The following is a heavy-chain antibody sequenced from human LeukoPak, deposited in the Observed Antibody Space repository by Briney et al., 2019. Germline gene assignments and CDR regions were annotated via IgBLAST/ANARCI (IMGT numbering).Heavy chain of an antibody. CDR3: ARTSPTSHVDF. D-gene: IGHD3-16*01. J-gene: IGHJ4*02. CDR1: AFTFTTYW. V-gene: IGHV3-74*01. Sequence: GGTLRISCAPSAFTFTTYWMHWVPQPPGKGLMWVSRINGGGSRSNYADSVKGRFTISRDNARNTLYLQMNSLRAEDTALYYCARTSPTSHVDFWGQGTLVTVSS. CDR2: INGGGSRS.